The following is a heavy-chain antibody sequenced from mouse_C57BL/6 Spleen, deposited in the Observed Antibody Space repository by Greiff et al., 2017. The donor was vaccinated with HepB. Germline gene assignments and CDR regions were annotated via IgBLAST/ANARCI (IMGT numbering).Heavy chain of an antibody. CDR1: GYTFTSYW. J-gene: IGHJ2*01. Sequence: QVHVKQPGAELVKPGASVKLSCKASGYTFTSYWMQWVKQRPGQGLEWIGEIDPSDSYTNYNQKFKGKATLTVDTSSSTAYMQLSSLTSEDSAVYYCARRVTTVAPYFDYWGQGTTLTVSS. D-gene: IGHD1-1*01. CDR2: IDPSDSYT. CDR3: ARRVTTVAPYFDY. V-gene: IGHV1-50*01.